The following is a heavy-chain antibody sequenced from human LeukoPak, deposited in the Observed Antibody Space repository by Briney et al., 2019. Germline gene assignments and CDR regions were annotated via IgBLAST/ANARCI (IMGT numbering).Heavy chain of an antibody. CDR3: ARDIYGGHDY. CDR2: INQDGSEK. J-gene: IGHJ4*02. V-gene: IGHV3-7*04. CDR1: GFTFSNYW. Sequence: GGSLRLSCAASGFTFSNYWMSWVRQAPGKGLGWVANINQDGSEKSYVDSVEGRFTISRDNAKTSLYLHVNSLRAEDTAVYYCARDIYGGHDYWGQGTLLTVCS. D-gene: IGHD2-21*01.